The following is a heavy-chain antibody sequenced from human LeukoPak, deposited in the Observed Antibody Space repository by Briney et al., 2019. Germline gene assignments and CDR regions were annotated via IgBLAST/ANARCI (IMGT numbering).Heavy chain of an antibody. CDR3: ARDRPQYCSSVNCYVFDC. CDR2: ISGSGGGT. Sequence: GGSLRLSCVGSEFSFPNYAMSWVRQAPGRGLEWVSSISGSGGGTYYADSVKGRFTISRDNSKNTLYLQMNSLRAEDTALYYCARDRPQYCSSVNCYVFDCWGQGTLVTVSS. V-gene: IGHV3-23*01. J-gene: IGHJ4*02. D-gene: IGHD2-2*01. CDR1: EFSFPNYA.